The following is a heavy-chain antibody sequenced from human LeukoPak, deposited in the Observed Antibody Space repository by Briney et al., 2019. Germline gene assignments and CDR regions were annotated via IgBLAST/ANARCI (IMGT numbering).Heavy chain of an antibody. CDR3: AKDQPRIAAAGTDDY. D-gene: IGHD6-13*01. CDR2: ISGSGGST. J-gene: IGHJ4*02. V-gene: IGHV3-23*01. Sequence: GGSLRLSCAASGLTFSSYAMSWVRQAPGKGLEWVSAISGSGGSTYYADSVKGRFTISRDNPKNTLYLQMSSLRAEDTAVYYCAKDQPRIAAAGTDDYWGQGTLVTVSS. CDR1: GLTFSSYA.